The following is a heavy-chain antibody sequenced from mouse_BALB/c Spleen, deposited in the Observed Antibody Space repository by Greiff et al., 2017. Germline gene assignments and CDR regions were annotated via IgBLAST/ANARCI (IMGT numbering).Heavy chain of an antibody. CDR2: IDPYNGGT. CDR1: GYSFTDYN. CDR3: ARDGNWGFDY. Sequence: EVKLQESGPELVKPGASVKVSCKASGYSFTDYNMCWVKQSLGKSLEWIGYIDPYNGGTSYNQKFKGKATLTVDKSSSTSFLHLNSLTSEDSAVYYCARDGNWGFDYWGQGTTLTVSS. J-gene: IGHJ2*01. D-gene: IGHD4-1*01. V-gene: IGHV1S135*01.